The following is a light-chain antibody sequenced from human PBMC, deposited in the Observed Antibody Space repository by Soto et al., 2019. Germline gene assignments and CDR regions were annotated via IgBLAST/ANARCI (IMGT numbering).Light chain of an antibody. CDR2: DDV. CDR3: QVWDSSSDHPGFYV. V-gene: IGLV3-21*02. Sequence: SYELTQPPSVSVAPGQPARITCGGNDIGSKSVHWYQQKPGQAPVLVVYDDVDRPSGIPERFSGSNSGNTATLTISRVEAGDEADYYCQVWDSSSDHPGFYVFGTGTKLTVL. J-gene: IGLJ1*01. CDR1: DIGSKS.